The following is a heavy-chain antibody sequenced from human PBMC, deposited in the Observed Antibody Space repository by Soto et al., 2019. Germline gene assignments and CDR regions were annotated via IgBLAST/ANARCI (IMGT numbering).Heavy chain of an antibody. CDR3: AKDIGPGAYYDSSSRHAFDI. CDR2: ISWNSGSI. Sequence: GGSLRLSCAASGFTFDDYAMHCVRQAPGKGLEWVSGISWNSGSIGYADSVKGRFTISRDNAKNSLYLQMNSLRAEDTALYYCAKDIGPGAYYDSSSRHAFDIWGKGTMVTVS. V-gene: IGHV3-9*01. D-gene: IGHD3-22*01. J-gene: IGHJ3*02. CDR1: GFTFDDYA.